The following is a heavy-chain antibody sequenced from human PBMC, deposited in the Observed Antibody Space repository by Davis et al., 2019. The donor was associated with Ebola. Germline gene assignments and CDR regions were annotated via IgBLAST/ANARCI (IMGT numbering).Heavy chain of an antibody. V-gene: IGHV4-34*01. J-gene: IGHJ6*02. CDR1: GGSFSGYY. CDR2: INHSGST. CDR3: ARGRKGCSGGSCPKRYYYYGMDV. Sequence: PSETLSLTCAVYGGSFSGYYWRWIRQPPGKGLAWLGDINHSGSTNYNPSLKSRVTISVDTSKNQFSLKLSSVTAADTAVYYCARGRKGCSGGSCPKRYYYYGMDVWGQGTTVTVSS. D-gene: IGHD2-15*01.